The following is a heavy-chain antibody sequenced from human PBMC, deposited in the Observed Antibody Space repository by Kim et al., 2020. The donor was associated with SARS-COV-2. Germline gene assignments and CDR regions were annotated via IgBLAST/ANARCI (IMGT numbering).Heavy chain of an antibody. J-gene: IGHJ4*02. V-gene: IGHV3-11*04. Sequence: IYYADSVKGRFTISRDNAKNTLYLQMNSLRAEDTAVYYCARVSSRQILFWWGQGTLVTVSS. CDR2: I. CDR3: ARVSSRQILFW. D-gene: IGHD2-8*02.